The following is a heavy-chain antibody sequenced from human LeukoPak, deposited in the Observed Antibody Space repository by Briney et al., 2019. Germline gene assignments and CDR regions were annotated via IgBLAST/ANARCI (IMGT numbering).Heavy chain of an antibody. CDR1: GYSFTTLY. V-gene: IGHV5-10-1*01. CDR3: ARQMEAGATAPFDY. D-gene: IGHD1-26*01. Sequence: GESLRISCQASGYSFTTLYISWVRQMPGKGLEWMGRIDPSDSYTDYSPAFEGHVTISVDQSINTAFLQWSSLKASDTATYYCARQMEAGATAPFDYWGRGTLVTVSS. J-gene: IGHJ4*02. CDR2: IDPSDSYT.